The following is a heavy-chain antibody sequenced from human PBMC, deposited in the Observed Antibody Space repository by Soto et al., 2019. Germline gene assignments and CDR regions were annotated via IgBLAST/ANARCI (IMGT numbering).Heavy chain of an antibody. CDR3: ARGEFAVVPATTFKYGKDV. J-gene: IGHJ6*02. D-gene: IGHD2-2*01. CDR2: INHSGST. V-gene: IGHV4-34*01. Sequence: QVQLQQWGAGLLKPSETLSLTCAVYGGSFSGYYWSWIRQPPGKGLEWIGEINHSGSTNYNPSLKSRVTISVDTSKNQFSLKLSSVTAADTAVYYCARGEFAVVPATTFKYGKDVWGQGTTVTVSS. CDR1: GGSFSGYY.